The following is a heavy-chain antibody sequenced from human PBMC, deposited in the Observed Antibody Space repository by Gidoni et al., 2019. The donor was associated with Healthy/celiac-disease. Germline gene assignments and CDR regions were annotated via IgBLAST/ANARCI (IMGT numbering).Heavy chain of an antibody. CDR1: GYTFTGYY. D-gene: IGHD1-7*01. J-gene: IGHJ3*02. CDR2: INPNSGGT. CDR3: AREQLLSAGTTAAGAFDI. V-gene: IGHV1-2*02. Sequence: QVQLVQSGAEVKKPGASVKVSCKASGYTFTGYYMHWVRQAPGQGLEWMGWINPNSGGTNYAQKFQGRVTMTRDTSISTAYMELSRLRSDDTSVYYCAREQLLSAGTTAAGAFDIWGQGTMVTVSS.